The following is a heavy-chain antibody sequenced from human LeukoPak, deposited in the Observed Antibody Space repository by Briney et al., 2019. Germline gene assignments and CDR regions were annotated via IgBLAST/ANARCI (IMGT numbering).Heavy chain of an antibody. CDR2: IIPILGIA. V-gene: IGHV1-69*02. CDR3: ARVLEYYDFWSANNWFDP. CDR1: GGTFSSYT. J-gene: IGHJ5*02. D-gene: IGHD3-3*01. Sequence: SVKVSCKASGGTFSSYTISWVRQAPGQGLEWMGRIIPILGIANYAQKFQGRVTITADKSTSTAYMELSSLRSEDAAVYYCARVLEYYDFWSANNWFDPWGQGTLVTVSS.